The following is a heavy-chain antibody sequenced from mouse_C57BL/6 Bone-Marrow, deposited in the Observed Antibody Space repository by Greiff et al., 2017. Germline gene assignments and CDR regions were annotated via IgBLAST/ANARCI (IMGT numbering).Heavy chain of an antibody. CDR1: GYTFTSYW. D-gene: IGHD4-1*01. CDR3: ARSGPLGRSFDN. CDR2: IYPTSGRT. J-gene: IGHJ2*01. Sequence: QVQLQQPGAELVKPGASVKMSCKASGYTFTSYWITWVKQRPGQGLEWIGDIYPTSGRTNYNEKFKSKARLTVDTSSNTAYMQLSSLTSEDSAVFDCARSGPLGRSFDNWGQGTTLTVSS. V-gene: IGHV1-55*01.